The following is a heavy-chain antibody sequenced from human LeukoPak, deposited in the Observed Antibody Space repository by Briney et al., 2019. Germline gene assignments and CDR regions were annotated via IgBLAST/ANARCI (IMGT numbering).Heavy chain of an antibody. J-gene: IGHJ3*01. V-gene: IGHV4-39*07. D-gene: IGHD6-13*01. CDR2: IYYSGST. Sequence: SETLSLTCTVSGGSISSSSYYWGWIRQPPGKGLEWIGSIYYSGSTYYNPSLKSRVTISVDTSKNQFSLKLSSVTAADTAVYYCARDRDASSWYGDAFDVWGQGTMVAVSS. CDR1: GGSISSSSYY. CDR3: ARDRDASSWYGDAFDV.